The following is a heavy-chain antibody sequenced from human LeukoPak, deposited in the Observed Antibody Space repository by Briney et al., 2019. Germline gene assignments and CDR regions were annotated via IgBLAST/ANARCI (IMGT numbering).Heavy chain of an antibody. CDR1: GFSFNNYA. CDR3: AKSDCGTIGCKLLNY. CDR2: INSGGDAT. D-gene: IGHD2-21*01. V-gene: IGHV3-23*01. Sequence: LGGSLRLSCAASGFSFNNYAMSWVRQAPGKGLEWVSAINSGGDATKYADSVKGRFTISRDNSKNTLSLQLDSLRAEDTALYYCAKSDCGTIGCKLLNYWGQGILVTVSS. J-gene: IGHJ4*02.